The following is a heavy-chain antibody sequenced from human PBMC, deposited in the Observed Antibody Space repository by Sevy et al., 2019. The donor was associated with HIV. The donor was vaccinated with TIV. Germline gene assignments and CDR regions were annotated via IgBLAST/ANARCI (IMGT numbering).Heavy chain of an antibody. J-gene: IGHJ3*02. CDR2: IYSGGST. V-gene: IGHV3-53*01. CDR3: AREGGHTYYDILTGFSGGGDAFDI. D-gene: IGHD3-9*01. Sequence: GGCLRLSCAASGFTVSSNYMSWVRQAPGKGLEWVSVIYSGGSTYYADSVKGRFTISRDNSKNTLYLQMNSLRAEDTAVYYCAREGGHTYYDILTGFSGGGDAFDIWGQGTMVTVSS. CDR1: GFTVSSNY.